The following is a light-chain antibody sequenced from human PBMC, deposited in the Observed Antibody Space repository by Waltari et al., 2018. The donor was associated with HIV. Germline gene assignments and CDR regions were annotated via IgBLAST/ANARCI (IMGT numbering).Light chain of an antibody. V-gene: IGLV1-40*01. Sequence: QSVLTQPPSVSGAPGQRVTVSCTGSDSNIGAGYDVQWYQQPLGTAPKLLIFATDTRPSGVPDRFSGSKSGTSASLAITGLQAEDEADYYCQSYDNSLSGWVFGGGTKLTV. CDR2: ATD. CDR1: DSNIGAGYD. J-gene: IGLJ3*02. CDR3: QSYDNSLSGWV.